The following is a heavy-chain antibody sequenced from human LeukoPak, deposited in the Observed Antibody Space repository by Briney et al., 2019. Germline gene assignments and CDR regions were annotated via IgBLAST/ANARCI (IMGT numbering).Heavy chain of an antibody. Sequence: SETLSLTCAVYGGSFSGYYWSWIRQPPGKGLEWIGEINHSGSTNYNPSLKSRVTISVDTSKNQFSLKLSSVTAADTAVYYCASNYYDSSGYYRLFDYRGQGTLVTVSS. CDR3: ASNYYDSSGYYRLFDY. CDR1: GGSFSGYY. D-gene: IGHD3-22*01. CDR2: INHSGST. V-gene: IGHV4-34*01. J-gene: IGHJ4*02.